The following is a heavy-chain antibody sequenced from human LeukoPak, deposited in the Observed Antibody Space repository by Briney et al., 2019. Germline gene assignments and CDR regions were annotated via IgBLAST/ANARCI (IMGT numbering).Heavy chain of an antibody. CDR1: GYTFTSYG. Sequence: GASVKVSCKASGYTFTSYGISWVRQAPGQGLEWMGWISAYNGNTNYAQKLQGRVTMTTDTSTSTAYMELRSLRSDDTAVYYCARQALAVAGRGYFQHWGQGTLVTVSS. D-gene: IGHD6-19*01. V-gene: IGHV1-18*01. J-gene: IGHJ1*01. CDR2: ISAYNGNT. CDR3: ARQALAVAGRGYFQH.